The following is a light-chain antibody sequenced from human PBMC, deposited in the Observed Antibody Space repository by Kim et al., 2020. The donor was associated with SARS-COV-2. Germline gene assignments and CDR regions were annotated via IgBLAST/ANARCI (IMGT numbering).Light chain of an antibody. CDR2: GAS. V-gene: IGKV3-15*01. CDR3: QQYNNWPPDT. J-gene: IGKJ2*01. Sequence: PGESATLSCRASQSVSSNLAWYQQKPGQAPRLLIYGASTRATGIPARFSGSGSGTEFTLTISSLQSEDFAVYYCQQYNNWPPDTFGQGTKLEI. CDR1: QSVSSN.